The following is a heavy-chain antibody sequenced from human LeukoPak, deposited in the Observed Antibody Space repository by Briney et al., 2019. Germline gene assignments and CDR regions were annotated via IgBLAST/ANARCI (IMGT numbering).Heavy chain of an antibody. J-gene: IGHJ4*02. CDR2: IKSDVSKT. CDR1: GFHFDDHS. D-gene: IGHD2-21*02. Sequence: GGSLRLSCEVSGFHFDDHSMNWVRQAPGKGLVWVSRIKSDVSKTDYAASVKGRFTISRDDANNILYLQMNSLRVDDTAVYYCTAIRPDYWGQGTVVTVSS. V-gene: IGHV3-74*01. CDR3: TAIRPDY.